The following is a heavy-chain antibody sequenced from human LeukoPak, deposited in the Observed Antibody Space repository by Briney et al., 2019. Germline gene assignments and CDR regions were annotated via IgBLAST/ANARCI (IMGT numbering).Heavy chain of an antibody. V-gene: IGHV3-7*04. CDR3: ASDKGYNRFDP. J-gene: IGHJ5*02. Sequence: PGGSPRLSCAASDFTFSNYWMAWLRQAPGRGLEWVANINEDGSAKTYVGSVQGRFTISRDNARRSLYLQMNSLTVDDRAVYYCASDKGYNRFDPWGQGTLVTVSS. CDR1: DFTFSNYW. CDR2: INEDGSAK.